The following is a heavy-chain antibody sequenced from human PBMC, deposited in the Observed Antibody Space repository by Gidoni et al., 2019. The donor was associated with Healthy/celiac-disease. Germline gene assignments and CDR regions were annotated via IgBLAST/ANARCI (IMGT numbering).Heavy chain of an antibody. CDR1: GFTVSSNC. V-gene: IGHV3-66*02. J-gene: IGHJ6*02. Sequence: EVQLVESGGGLVQPGGSLRLSCAASGFTVSSNCMSWVRQAPGKGLEWVSVIYSGGRTYYADSVKGRFTISRDNSKNTLYLQMNSLRAEDTAVYYCAREDDYYGMDVWGQGTTVTVSS. CDR2: IYSGGRT. CDR3: AREDDYYGMDV. D-gene: IGHD2-15*01.